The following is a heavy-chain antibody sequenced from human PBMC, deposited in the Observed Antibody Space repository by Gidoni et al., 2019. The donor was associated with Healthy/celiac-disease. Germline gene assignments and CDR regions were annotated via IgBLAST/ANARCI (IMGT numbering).Heavy chain of an antibody. D-gene: IGHD4-17*01. CDR1: GGSISSGDYY. J-gene: IGHJ3*02. CDR2: IYYSGST. CDR3: ARGGYGDYDHAFDI. Sequence: ESGAGLAEPSQTLSHTCTVSGGSISSGDYYWSWIRQPPGKGLEWIGYIYYSGSTYYNPSLKSRVTISVDTSKNQFSLKLSSVTAADTAVYYCARGGYGDYDHAFDIWGQGTMVTVSS. V-gene: IGHV4-30-4*01.